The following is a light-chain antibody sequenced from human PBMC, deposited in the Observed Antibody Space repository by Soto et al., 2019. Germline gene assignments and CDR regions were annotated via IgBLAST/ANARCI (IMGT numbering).Light chain of an antibody. V-gene: IGKV3-20*01. J-gene: IGKJ4*01. Sequence: EILLTQSPGTLSLSPGERATLSCRASQSVSSSYLAWYQQKPGQAPRLLIYGATSRATGIPDRFSGSGSGTDFTLTISRLEPEDFAVYYCQQFNSSPLTFGGGTKVDIK. CDR2: GAT. CDR3: QQFNSSPLT. CDR1: QSVSSSY.